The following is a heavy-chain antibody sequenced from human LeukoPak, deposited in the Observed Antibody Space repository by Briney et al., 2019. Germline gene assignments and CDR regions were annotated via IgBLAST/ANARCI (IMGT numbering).Heavy chain of an antibody. V-gene: IGHV1-18*01. Sequence: GASVKVSCKASGYTFTINGISWVRQPPGQGLEWMGWISANSGNTNYAQRLQGRVTMTTDTSTTTAYMELRSLRSDDTAVYYCARDRNHAFDFWGQGTMVTVSS. J-gene: IGHJ3*01. CDR3: ARDRNHAFDF. CDR2: ISANSGNT. CDR1: GYTFTING.